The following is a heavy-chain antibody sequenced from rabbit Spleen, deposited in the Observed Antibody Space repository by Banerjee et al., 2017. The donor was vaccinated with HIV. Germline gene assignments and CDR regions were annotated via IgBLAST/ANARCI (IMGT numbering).Heavy chain of an antibody. D-gene: IGHD4-2*01. CDR3: ARVYDAGGTAGWLEL. J-gene: IGHJ5*01. CDR1: GFSFSSAY. V-gene: IGHV1S45*01. CDR2: ISYSGTT. Sequence: QEQLEESGGDLVKPEGSLTLTCTASGFSFSSAYMCWVRQAPGKGLQWIARISYSGTTNYASWAKGRFTISKTSSTTVTLRMTSLTAADTATYFCARVYDAGGTAGWLELWGPGTLVTVS.